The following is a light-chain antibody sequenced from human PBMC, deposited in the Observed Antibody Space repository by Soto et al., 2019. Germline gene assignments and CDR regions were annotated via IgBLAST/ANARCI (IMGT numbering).Light chain of an antibody. CDR2: GAS. V-gene: IGKV3-20*01. CDR3: QQYGGSPGFT. J-gene: IGKJ3*01. Sequence: EIVLTQSPDTLSLSPGERATLSCRASQTACSNCLAWYQQKPGQAPRLLISGASNRATGIPDRFSGSGSGTDFTLTISRLEPEDFAVYYCQQYGGSPGFTFGPGTRVDIK. CDR1: QTACSNC.